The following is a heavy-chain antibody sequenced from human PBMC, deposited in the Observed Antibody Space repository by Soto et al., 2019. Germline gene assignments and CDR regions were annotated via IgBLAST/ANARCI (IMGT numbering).Heavy chain of an antibody. CDR1: GFTFSSYS. J-gene: IGHJ5*02. D-gene: IGHD3-10*01. CDR3: ARARVLWFGELFNWFDP. CDR2: ISSSSSTI. Sequence: EVQLVESGGGLVQPGGSLRLSCAASGFTFSSYSMNWVRQAPGKGLEWVSYISSSSSTIYYADSVKGRFTISRDNAKNSLYLQMNSLRDEDTAVYYCARARVLWFGELFNWFDPWGQGTLVTVSS. V-gene: IGHV3-48*02.